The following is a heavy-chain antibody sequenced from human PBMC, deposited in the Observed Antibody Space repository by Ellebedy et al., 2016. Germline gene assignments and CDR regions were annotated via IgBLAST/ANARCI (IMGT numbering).Heavy chain of an antibody. CDR1: GGSINTYY. D-gene: IGHD6-13*01. CDR3: AREGRPGITTSGTRAFDI. V-gene: IGHV4-59*01. Sequence: SETLSLXXTVSGGSINTYYWSWVRQSPGKGLEWIGYISYSGSTKYNPSLKSRVTMSVDMSKNQFSLKLTSVTAADTAVYYCAREGRPGITTSGTRAFDIWGPGTMVTVSS. J-gene: IGHJ3*02. CDR2: ISYSGST.